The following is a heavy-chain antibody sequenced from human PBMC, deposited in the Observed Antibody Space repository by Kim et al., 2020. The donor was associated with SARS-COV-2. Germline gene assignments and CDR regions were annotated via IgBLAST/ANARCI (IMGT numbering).Heavy chain of an antibody. D-gene: IGHD3-16*01. CDR3: AAIPVDYDGLGGFGYFEC. Sequence: SETLSLTCSVSRGSLRSDGYYWSWIRQPPGRGLEWIGYNSYSGRSNYNPALRSRATISVETSENQFTLKLTSVTAADSAVYYCAAIPVDYDGLGGFGYFECWGQGILVAVSA. V-gene: IGHV4-31*03. J-gene: IGHJ4*02. CDR1: RGSLRSDGYY. CDR2: NSYSGRS.